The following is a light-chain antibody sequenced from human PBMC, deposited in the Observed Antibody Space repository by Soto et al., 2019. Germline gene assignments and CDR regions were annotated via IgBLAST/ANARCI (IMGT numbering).Light chain of an antibody. CDR2: NNN. J-gene: IGLJ1*01. CDR1: SSNIGSNT. Sequence: QSVLTQPPSASGTRGQRVTISCSGSSSNIGSNTVNWYQQLPGTAPKLLIYNNNQRPSGVPDRFSGSKSGTSASLAISGLQSEDEADYSCAAWDDSLNGLVFGTGTKLTVL. CDR3: AAWDDSLNGLV. V-gene: IGLV1-44*01.